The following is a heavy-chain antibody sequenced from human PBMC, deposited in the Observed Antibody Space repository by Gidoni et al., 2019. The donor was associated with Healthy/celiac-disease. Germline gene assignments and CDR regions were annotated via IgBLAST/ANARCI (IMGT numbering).Heavy chain of an antibody. V-gene: IGHV4-59*01. J-gene: IGHJ3*02. D-gene: IGHD1-26*01. CDR1: GCPISSYY. Sequence: QVQLQESGPGLVKPSETLSLTCTVSGCPISSYYWSWIRQPPGKGLEWIGYIYYSGSTNYHPALKSRVTISVDTSKNQFSLKLSSVTAADTAVYYCARFESRWDPNAHDAFDIWGQGTMVTVSS. CDR3: ARFESRWDPNAHDAFDI. CDR2: IYYSGST.